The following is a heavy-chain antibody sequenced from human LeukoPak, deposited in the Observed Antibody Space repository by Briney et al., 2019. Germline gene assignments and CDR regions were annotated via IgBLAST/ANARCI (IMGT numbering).Heavy chain of an antibody. D-gene: IGHD7-27*01. CDR3: ARRATNWGSFDY. CDR2: VYYSGST. V-gene: IGHV4-34*01. CDR1: GGSFSGYY. Sequence: SETLSLTCAVYGGSFSGYYWSWIRQPPGKGLEWIGSVYYSGSTYYGPSLKSRVTISVDTSKNHFSLKLSSVTAADTAVYYCARRATNWGSFDYWGQGTLVTVSS. J-gene: IGHJ4*02.